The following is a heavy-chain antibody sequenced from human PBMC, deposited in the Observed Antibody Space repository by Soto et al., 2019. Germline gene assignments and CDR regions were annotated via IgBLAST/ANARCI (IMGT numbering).Heavy chain of an antibody. CDR1: GFTFDYYW. Sequence: EVQLVASGGGLVQPGGSLRLSCVASGFTFDYYWMHWVRQAPGEGLMWVSRLQTDGSHPDYADSVKGRFTISRDNAKNTLYLPMNNPRAGDTAVYYCARGGDPDYWGQGTLVTVSS. D-gene: IGHD2-21*02. V-gene: IGHV3-74*01. J-gene: IGHJ4*02. CDR3: ARGGDPDY. CDR2: LQTDGSHP.